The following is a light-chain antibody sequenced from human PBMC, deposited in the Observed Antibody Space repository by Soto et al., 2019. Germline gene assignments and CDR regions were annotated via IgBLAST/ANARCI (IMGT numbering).Light chain of an antibody. CDR1: QGISTY. CDR3: QQSCSTIT. J-gene: IGKJ5*01. V-gene: IGKV1-39*01. CDR2: AAS. Sequence: DIQLTQSPSFLYASVGERVTITCRASQGISTYLAWYQQRPGKAPKLLISAASSLRSGVPSRFSGSGSGTDFTLTISSLQLEDFATYYCQQSCSTITFGQGTRLEIK.